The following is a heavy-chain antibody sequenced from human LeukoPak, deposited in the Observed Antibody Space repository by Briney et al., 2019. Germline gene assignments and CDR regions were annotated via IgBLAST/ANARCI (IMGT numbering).Heavy chain of an antibody. CDR3: AKDGSSYYYIYY. V-gene: IGHV3-30*02. J-gene: IGHJ4*02. D-gene: IGHD3-22*01. CDR2: ISYDGSNT. Sequence: GGSLRLSCAASGFTFSSYGMHWVRQAPGKGLEWLAFISYDGSNTYYADSVKGRFTVSRDDSKSTLYLQMNSLRADDTAVYYCAKDGSSYYYIYYWGQGTLVTVSS. CDR1: GFTFSSYG.